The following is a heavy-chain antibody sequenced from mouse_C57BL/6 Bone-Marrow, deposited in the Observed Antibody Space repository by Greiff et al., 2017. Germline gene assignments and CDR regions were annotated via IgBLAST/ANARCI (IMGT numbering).Heavy chain of an antibody. J-gene: IGHJ1*03. D-gene: IGHD2-4*01. V-gene: IGHV1-22*01. CDR1: GYTFTDYN. Sequence: VQLQQSGPELVKPGASVKMSCKASGYTFTDYNMHWVKQSHGKSLEWIGYINPNNGGTSYNQKFKGKATLTVNKSSSTAYMELRSLTSEDSAVYYCARGRLRRGWYFDVWGTGTTVTVSA. CDR3: ARGRLRRGWYFDV. CDR2: INPNNGGT.